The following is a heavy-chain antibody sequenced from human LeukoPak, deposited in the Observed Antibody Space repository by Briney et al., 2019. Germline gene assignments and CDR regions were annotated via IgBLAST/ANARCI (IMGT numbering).Heavy chain of an antibody. CDR1: GGSISSYY. J-gene: IGHJ4*02. V-gene: IGHV4-59*01. D-gene: IGHD6-13*01. CDR2: IYYSGST. CDR3: ASYSSSGRYYFDY. Sequence: SETLSLTCTDSGGSISSYYWSWIRQPPGKGLEWIGYIYYSGSTNYNPSLKSRVTISVDTSKNQFSLKLSSVTAADTAVYYCASYSSSGRYYFDYWGQGTLVTVSS.